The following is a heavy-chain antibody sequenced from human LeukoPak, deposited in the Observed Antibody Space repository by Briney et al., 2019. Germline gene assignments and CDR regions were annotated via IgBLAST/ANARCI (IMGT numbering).Heavy chain of an antibody. Sequence: ASVKVSCKASGYTFTSYGISWVRQAPGQGLEWMGWISAYNGNTNYAQKLQGRVTMTTDTSTSTAYMGLRSLRSDDTAVYYCARVPYCSGGSCNALFDYWGQGTLVTVSS. D-gene: IGHD2-15*01. CDR1: GYTFTSYG. V-gene: IGHV1-18*01. CDR3: ARVPYCSGGSCNALFDY. CDR2: ISAYNGNT. J-gene: IGHJ4*02.